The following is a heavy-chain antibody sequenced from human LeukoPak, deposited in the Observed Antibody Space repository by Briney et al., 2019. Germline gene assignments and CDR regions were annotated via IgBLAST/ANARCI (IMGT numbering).Heavy chain of an antibody. Sequence: GGSLRLSCAASGFTFSSYSMNWVRQAPGKGLEWVSSISSSSSYIYYADSVKDRFTISRDNAKNSLYLQMNSLRAEDTAVYYCARDLEIWLNYWGQGTLVTVSS. CDR1: GFTFSSYS. V-gene: IGHV3-21*01. CDR3: ARDLEIWLNY. D-gene: IGHD5-24*01. CDR2: ISSSSSYI. J-gene: IGHJ4*02.